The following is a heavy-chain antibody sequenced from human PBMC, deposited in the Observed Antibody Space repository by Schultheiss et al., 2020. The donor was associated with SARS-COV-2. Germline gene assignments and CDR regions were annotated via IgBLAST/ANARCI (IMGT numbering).Heavy chain of an antibody. CDR2: IYYSGST. CDR3: ARLARSSSSC. V-gene: IGHV4-34*01. J-gene: IGHJ4*02. CDR1: GGSFSGYY. D-gene: IGHD6-6*01. Sequence: SETLSIKGAVYGGSFSGYYWSWIRQPPGKGLEWIGYIYYSGSTNYNPSLKSRVTISVDTSKNKFSLKLSSVTAADTAVYYCARLARSSSSCWGQGTLVTVSS.